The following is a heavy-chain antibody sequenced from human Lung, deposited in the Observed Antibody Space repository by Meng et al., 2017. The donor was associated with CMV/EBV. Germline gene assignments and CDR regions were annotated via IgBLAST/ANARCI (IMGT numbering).Heavy chain of an antibody. J-gene: IGHJ6*02. CDR1: GFTFSSYS. D-gene: IGHD3-9*01. CDR3: ARGLYDILTGYYKGYYGMDV. V-gene: IGHV3-21*01. CDR2: ISSSSSYI. Sequence: GGSLRLXCAASGFTFSSYSMNWVRQAPGKGLEWVSSISSSSSYIYYADSVKGRFTISRDNAKNSLYLQMNSLRAEDTAVYYCARGLYDILTGYYKGYYGMDVWGQGTTVTVSS.